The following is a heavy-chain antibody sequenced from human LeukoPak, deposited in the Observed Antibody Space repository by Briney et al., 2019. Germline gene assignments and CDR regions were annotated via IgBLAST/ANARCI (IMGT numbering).Heavy chain of an antibody. CDR1: GGTFSSYA. CDR2: IIPILGIA. J-gene: IGHJ4*02. D-gene: IGHD2-15*01. CDR3: AREWSGGYCSGGSCYRPFDY. V-gene: IGHV1-69*04. Sequence: SVKVSCKASGGTFSSYAISWVRQAPGQGLEWMGRIIPILGIANYAQKFQGRVTITADKSTSTAYMELSSLRSEDTAVYYCAREWSGGYCSGGSCYRPFDYWGQGTLVTVPS.